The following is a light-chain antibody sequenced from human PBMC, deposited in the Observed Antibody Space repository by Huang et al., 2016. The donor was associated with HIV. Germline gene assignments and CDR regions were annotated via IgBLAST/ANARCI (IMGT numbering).Light chain of an antibody. CDR2: DAS. J-gene: IGKJ2*01. V-gene: IGKV3D-20*01. Sequence: DIVLTQSPATLYLSPVERATLSCVATQTVRNRFLAWFQQKPGLAPRLLIYDASVRATGIPDRFSGSGSGTDFTLTINRLEPEDFAVYYCQQYGDSSYSFGQGTKLQIK. CDR1: QTVRNRF. CDR3: QQYGDSSYS.